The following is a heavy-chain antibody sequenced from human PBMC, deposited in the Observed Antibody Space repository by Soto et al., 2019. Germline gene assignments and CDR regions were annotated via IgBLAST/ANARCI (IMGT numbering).Heavy chain of an antibody. CDR2: FYYSEST. Sequence: SETLSLTRTVTSASIGSGPYSWAWIRQPPGEGLEWIGTFYYSESTHYNPSLESQVTISVDTSKNQFSLKVSSVTVADTAVYYCARHPRIIVLVPAAIYSPTGYFDSWGQGTLVTVSS. V-gene: IGHV4-39*01. CDR3: ARHPRIIVLVPAAIYSPTGYFDS. D-gene: IGHD2-2*02. J-gene: IGHJ4*02. CDR1: SASIGSGPYS.